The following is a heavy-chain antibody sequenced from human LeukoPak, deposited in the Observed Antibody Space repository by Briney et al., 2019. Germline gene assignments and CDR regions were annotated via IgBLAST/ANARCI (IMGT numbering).Heavy chain of an antibody. V-gene: IGHV1-24*01. CDR1: GYTLTELS. CDR2: FDPEDGET. CDR3: AAKGFVAMAHAFDI. J-gene: IGHJ3*02. D-gene: IGHD2-21*01. Sequence: ASVTVSCKVSGYTLTELSMHWVRQAPGKGLEWMGGFDPEDGETIYAQKFQGRVTMTEDTSTDTAYMELSSLRSEDTAVYCCAAKGFVAMAHAFDIWGQGTMVTVSS.